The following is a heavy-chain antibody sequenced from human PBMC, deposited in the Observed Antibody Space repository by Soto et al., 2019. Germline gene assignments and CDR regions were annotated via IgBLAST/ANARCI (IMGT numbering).Heavy chain of an antibody. CDR2: IYHGGST. Sequence: SETLSLTCAVSGGSISSGGYSWSWIRQPPGKGLEWLGYIYHGGSTYYNPSLKSRVTMSVDRSKNQSSLRLSSVTAADTAVYYCARTRITIFGVAPRGVFDFWGQGTMVTVSS. V-gene: IGHV4-30-2*01. D-gene: IGHD3-3*01. J-gene: IGHJ3*01. CDR3: ARTRITIFGVAPRGVFDF. CDR1: GGSISSGGYS.